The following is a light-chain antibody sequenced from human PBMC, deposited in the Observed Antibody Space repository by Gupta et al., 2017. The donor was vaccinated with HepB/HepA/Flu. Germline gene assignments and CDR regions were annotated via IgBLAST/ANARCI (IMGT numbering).Light chain of an antibody. CDR3: QSYDTGLSGFYV. J-gene: IGLJ1*01. CDR2: ANN. V-gene: IGLV1-40*01. Sequence: QSVLTQPPSVSGAPGQRVTISCTGSGSNIGAGYDVHWYQQLPGAAPKLLIYANNNRPSGVPDRFSGSKSGASASLAITGLQAEDEADYYCQSYDTGLSGFYVFGTGTKVTVL. CDR1: GSNIGAGYD.